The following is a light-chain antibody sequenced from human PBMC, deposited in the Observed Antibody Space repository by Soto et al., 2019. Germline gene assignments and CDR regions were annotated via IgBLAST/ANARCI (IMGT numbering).Light chain of an antibody. CDR3: QTWGTGIRV. CDR2: LNSDGSH. V-gene: IGLV4-69*01. Sequence: QLVLTQSPSASASLGASVKLTCTLSRGHSSYAIAWHQQQPEKGPRYLMKLNSDGSHSKGDGIPDRFSGSSSGAERYLTISSLQYEDEADYYCQTWGTGIRVFGGGTKRTVL. J-gene: IGLJ2*01. CDR1: RGHSSYA.